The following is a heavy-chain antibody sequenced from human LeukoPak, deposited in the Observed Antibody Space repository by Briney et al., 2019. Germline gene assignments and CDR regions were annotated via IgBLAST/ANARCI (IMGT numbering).Heavy chain of an antibody. CDR2: IYSDGST. Sequence: QTGGSLRLSCAASGFIVSGDFMSWVRQAPGKGLEWVSVIYSDGSTYYADSVEGRFTNSRDNSKNTLDLQMTGLRAEDTAVYYCARERGRGRDSPWFDYWGQGTLVTVSS. CDR3: ARERGRGRDSPWFDY. D-gene: IGHD1-26*01. J-gene: IGHJ4*02. CDR1: GFIVSGDF. V-gene: IGHV3-53*01.